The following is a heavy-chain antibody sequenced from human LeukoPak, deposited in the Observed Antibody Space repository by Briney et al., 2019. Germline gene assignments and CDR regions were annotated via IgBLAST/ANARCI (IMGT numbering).Heavy chain of an antibody. CDR3: ARDGYNAFDI. J-gene: IGHJ3*02. V-gene: IGHV4-34*01. Sequence: SETLSLTCAVYGGSFSGYYWSWIRQPTGKGLEWIGEINHSGSTNYSPSLKSRVTILVDTYKNQLPLKLSYVITADTAVVYCARDGYNAFDIWGQGTMVTVFS. D-gene: IGHD5-24*01. CDR1: GGSFSGYY. CDR2: INHSGST.